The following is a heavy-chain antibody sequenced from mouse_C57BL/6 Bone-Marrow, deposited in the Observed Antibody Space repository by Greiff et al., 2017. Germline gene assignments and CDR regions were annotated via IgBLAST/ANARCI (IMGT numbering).Heavy chain of an antibody. CDR3: ARGLPGYRYFDV. CDR1: GYTFTSYT. J-gene: IGHJ1*03. CDR2: INPSSGYT. Sequence: QVQLQQSGAELARPGASVKMSCKASGYTFTSYTLHWVKQRPGQGLEWIGYINPSSGYTKYNQKFKDKATLTADKSSSTAYMQLSSLTSEDSAVYYCARGLPGYRYFDVWGTGTTVTVSS. V-gene: IGHV1-4*01. D-gene: IGHD2-2*01.